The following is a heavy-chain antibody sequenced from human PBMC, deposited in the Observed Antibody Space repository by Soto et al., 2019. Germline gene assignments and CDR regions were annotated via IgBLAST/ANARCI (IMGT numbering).Heavy chain of an antibody. J-gene: IGHJ5*02. CDR2: INAYNANT. D-gene: IGHD2-15*01. V-gene: IGHV1-18*04. CDR1: GYTLTDHG. Sequence: QVQLVQSGPEVKKPGASVKVSCKASGYTLTDHGISWVRQAPGQGLEWMGWINAYNANTRYGEKVQGRVTMATDTSRTVYMELTGLTSDDTAVYYCARDWTSPSCVSSSCPRGGWFDPWGQGTLVTVSS. CDR3: ARDWTSPSCVSSSCPRGGWFDP.